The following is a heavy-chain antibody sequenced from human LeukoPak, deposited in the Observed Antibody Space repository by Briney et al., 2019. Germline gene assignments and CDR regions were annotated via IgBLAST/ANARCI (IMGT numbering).Heavy chain of an antibody. CDR1: GGSISSYY. J-gene: IGHJ6*02. CDR3: ARDSIVVVPAAISMHYYYYGMDV. V-gene: IGHV4-4*07. Sequence: SGTLSLTCTVSGGSISSYYWSWVRQPAGKGLEWIGRIYTSGSTNYNPSLKSRVTMSVDTSKNQFSLKLSSVTAADTAVYYCARDSIVVVPAAISMHYYYYGMDVWGQGTTVTVSS. CDR2: IYTSGST. D-gene: IGHD2-2*01.